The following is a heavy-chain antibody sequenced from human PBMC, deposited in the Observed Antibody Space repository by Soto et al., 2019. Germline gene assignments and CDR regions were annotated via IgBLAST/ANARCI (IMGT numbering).Heavy chain of an antibody. V-gene: IGHV1-8*01. CDR2: MNPNSGNT. CDR3: ARGMTYYYGSGSYPPSYYYYYMDV. D-gene: IGHD3-10*01. J-gene: IGHJ6*03. CDR1: GYTFTSYD. Sequence: ASLKVSCKASGYTFTSYDINWVRQATGQGLEWMGWMNPNSGNTGYAQKFQGRVTMTRNTSISTAYMELSSLRSEDTAVYYCARGMTYYYGSGSYPPSYYYYYMDVWGKGTTVTVS.